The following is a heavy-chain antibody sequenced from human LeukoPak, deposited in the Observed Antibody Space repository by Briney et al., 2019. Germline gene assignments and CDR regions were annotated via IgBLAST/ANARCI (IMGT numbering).Heavy chain of an antibody. CDR3: ASPYSS. D-gene: IGHD5-18*01. CDR2: ISAYNGNT. CDR1: GYTFTSYG. J-gene: IGHJ4*02. V-gene: IGHV1-18*01. Sequence: ASVKVSCKASGYTFTSYGISWVRQAPGQGLEWMGWISAYNGNTNYAQKFQGRVTITTDESTSTAYMELSSLRSEDTAAYYCASPYSSWGQGTLVTVSS.